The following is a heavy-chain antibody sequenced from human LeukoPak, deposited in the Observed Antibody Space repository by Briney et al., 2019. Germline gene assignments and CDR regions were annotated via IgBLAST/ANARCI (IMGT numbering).Heavy chain of an antibody. J-gene: IGHJ4*02. CDR3: ARDRVAGATHYFDY. Sequence: PGGSLRLSCAASGFSVSDYWMHWVRQIAGKGLVWVARVKSDFDGSDKLHADSVKGRFAISRDNAKNTLYLQMNSLRHEDTAVYYCARDRVAGATHYFDYWGQGTLVTVSS. D-gene: IGHD1-26*01. V-gene: IGHV3-74*03. CDR2: VKSDFDGSDK. CDR1: GFSVSDYW.